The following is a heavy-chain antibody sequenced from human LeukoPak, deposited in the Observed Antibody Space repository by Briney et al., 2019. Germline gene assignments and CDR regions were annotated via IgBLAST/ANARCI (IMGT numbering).Heavy chain of an antibody. J-gene: IGHJ4*02. Sequence: GRSLRLSCAASRFTFSSYGMHWVRQAPGKGLEWVAVIWYDGSNKYYADSVKGRFTISRDNSKNTLYLQMNSLRAEDTAVYYCARDLCGGDCRSLDYWGQGTLVTVSS. D-gene: IGHD2-21*02. CDR2: IWYDGSNK. V-gene: IGHV3-33*01. CDR3: ARDLCGGDCRSLDY. CDR1: RFTFSSYG.